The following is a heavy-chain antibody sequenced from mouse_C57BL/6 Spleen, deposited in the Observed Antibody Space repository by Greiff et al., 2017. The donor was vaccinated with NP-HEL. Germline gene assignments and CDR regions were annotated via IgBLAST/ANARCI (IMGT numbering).Heavy chain of an antibody. Sequence: VQLQESGAELVKPGASVKLSCKASGYTFTSYWMHWVKQRPGQGLEWIGMIHPNSGSTNYNEKFKSKATLTVDKSSSTAYMQLSSLTSEDSAVYYCARGGLREYYYAMDYWGQGTSVTVSS. CDR3: ARGGLREYYYAMDY. V-gene: IGHV1-64*01. J-gene: IGHJ4*01. D-gene: IGHD3-3*01. CDR1: GYTFTSYW. CDR2: IHPNSGST.